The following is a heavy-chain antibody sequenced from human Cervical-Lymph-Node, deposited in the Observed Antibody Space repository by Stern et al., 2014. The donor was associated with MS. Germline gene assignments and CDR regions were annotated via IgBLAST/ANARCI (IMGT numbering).Heavy chain of an antibody. Sequence: VPLVQSGAEVKKPGASVKVSCKASGYTFTSYGIPWVRQAPGQGLEWMGWISTYNGNTNYAQNLQGRITMTTDTSTSTAYMELRSLRSDDTAVYYCARDGAYYYDSSGDLDYWGQGTLVTVSS. CDR2: ISTYNGNT. CDR1: GYTFTSYG. CDR3: ARDGAYYYDSSGDLDY. V-gene: IGHV1-18*01. J-gene: IGHJ4*02. D-gene: IGHD3-22*01.